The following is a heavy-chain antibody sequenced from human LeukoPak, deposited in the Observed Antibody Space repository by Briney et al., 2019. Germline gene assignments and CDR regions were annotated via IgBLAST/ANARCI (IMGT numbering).Heavy chain of an antibody. J-gene: IGHJ5*02. D-gene: IGHD3-22*01. CDR3: ANRGLSYYYDTSDNWFDP. CDR2: IRYDGSNK. Sequence: GGSLRLSCAASGFTFSSYGMHWVRQAPGKGLEWVAFIRYDGSNKYYADSVKGRFTISRDNSKNTLYLQMNSLRAEDTAVYYCANRGLSYYYDTSDNWFDPWGQGTLVTVSS. CDR1: GFTFSSYG. V-gene: IGHV3-30*02.